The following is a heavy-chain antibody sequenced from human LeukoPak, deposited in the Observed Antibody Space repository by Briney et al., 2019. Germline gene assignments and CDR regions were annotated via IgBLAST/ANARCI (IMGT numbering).Heavy chain of an antibody. J-gene: IGHJ4*02. Sequence: PGGSLRLSCAASGFTFSSYGMSWVRQAPGKGLEWVSFITTSGDTTSYADSVKGRFTISRDNPRNTLYMQMNSLRDEDTALYYCAIMHGYYDGSGYWVQWGQGTLVTVSS. CDR2: ITTSGDTT. D-gene: IGHD3-22*01. CDR1: GFTFSSYG. CDR3: AIMHGYYDGSGYWVQ. V-gene: IGHV3-23*01.